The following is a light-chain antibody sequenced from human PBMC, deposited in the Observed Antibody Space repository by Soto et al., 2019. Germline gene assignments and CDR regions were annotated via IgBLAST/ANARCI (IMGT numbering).Light chain of an antibody. J-gene: IGKJ1*01. Sequence: DIQMTQSPSSLSASVGDRVTITCQASQDISNYLNWYQQKPGKAPKLLIYAASSLQSGVPSRFSGSGSETDFTLTISSLQPEHFATYSCQQSYSTTWTFGQGTKVEIK. CDR3: QQSYSTTWT. CDR1: QDISNY. V-gene: IGKV1-39*01. CDR2: AAS.